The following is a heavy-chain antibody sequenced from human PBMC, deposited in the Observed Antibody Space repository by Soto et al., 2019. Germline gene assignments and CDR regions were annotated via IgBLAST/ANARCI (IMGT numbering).Heavy chain of an antibody. V-gene: IGHV3-15*07. D-gene: IGHD3-3*01. CDR2: IKSKTDGGTT. CDR1: GFTFSNAW. CDR3: TTDAPGPNYDFWSPTWIGMDV. Sequence: GGSLRLSCAASGFTFSNAWMNWVRQAPGKGLEWVGRIKSKTDGGTTDYAAPVKGRFTISRDDSKNTLYLQMNSLKTEDTAVYYCTTDAPGPNYDFWSPTWIGMDVWGQGTTVTVSS. J-gene: IGHJ6*02.